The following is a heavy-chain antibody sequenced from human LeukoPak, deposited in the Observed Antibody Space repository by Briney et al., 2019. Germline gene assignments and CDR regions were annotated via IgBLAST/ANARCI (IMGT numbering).Heavy chain of an antibody. Sequence: ASAKLSCKDCGYTFTSYDINWVRQATGQGLEWMGWMNPNSGNTGYAQKFQGRVTMTRNTSISTAYMELSSLSSEDTAVYYCARVGGIAAAFDYWGQGTLVTVSS. D-gene: IGHD6-13*01. J-gene: IGHJ4*02. V-gene: IGHV1-8*01. CDR2: MNPNSGNT. CDR1: GYTFTSYD. CDR3: ARVGGIAAAFDY.